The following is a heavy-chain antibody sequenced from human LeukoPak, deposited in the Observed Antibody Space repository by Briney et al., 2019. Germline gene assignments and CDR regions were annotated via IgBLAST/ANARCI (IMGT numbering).Heavy chain of an antibody. D-gene: IGHD2-15*01. CDR1: GFSFSTSD. CDR3: ARDQGSVACDGGSCYTGPLDY. Sequence: PGGSLRLSCAASGFSFSTSDMNWVRQAPGKGLEWVAHVWFDGTNKYYADSVKGRFTISRDNSKNTLNLQMNSLRAEDTAVYYCARDQGSVACDGGSCYTGPLDYWGQGTLVTVSS. J-gene: IGHJ4*02. CDR2: VWFDGTNK. V-gene: IGHV3-33*01.